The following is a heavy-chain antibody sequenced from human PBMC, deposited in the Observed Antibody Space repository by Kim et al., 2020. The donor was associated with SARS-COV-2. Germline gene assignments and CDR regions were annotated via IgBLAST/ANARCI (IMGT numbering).Heavy chain of an antibody. V-gene: IGHV7-4-1*02. J-gene: IGHJ6*02. Sequence: ASVKVSCKASGYTSTSYAMNWVRQAPGQGLEWMGWINTNTGNPTYAQGFTGRFVFSLDTSVSTAYLQISSLKAEDTAVYYCAREYPTMSSWYSSGWSTPDPTDVWGQGTTVTVSS. CDR1: GYTSTSYA. CDR2: INTNTGNP. CDR3: AREYPTMSSWYSSGWSTPDPTDV. D-gene: IGHD6-19*01.